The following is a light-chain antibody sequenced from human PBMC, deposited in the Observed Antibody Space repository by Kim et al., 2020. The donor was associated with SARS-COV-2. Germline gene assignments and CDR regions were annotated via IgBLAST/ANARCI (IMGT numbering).Light chain of an antibody. J-gene: IGKJ4*01. Sequence: EIVLTQSPATLSLSPGQRATLSCRASQSVNTDLAWYQHKAGQPPRLLIYDASNRFTGIPARFAGSGSGTDFTLTISSLEPEDFAIYYCQQRTNWPTFGGGTKVDIK. CDR3: QQRTNWPT. CDR1: QSVNTD. V-gene: IGKV3-11*01. CDR2: DAS.